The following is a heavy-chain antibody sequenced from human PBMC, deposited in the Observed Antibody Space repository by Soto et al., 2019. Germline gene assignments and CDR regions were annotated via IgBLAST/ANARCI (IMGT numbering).Heavy chain of an antibody. Sequence: SETLSLTCAVYGGSFSGYYWSWIRQPPGKGLEWIGEINHSGSTNYNPSLKSRVTISVDTSKNQFSLKLSSVTAADTAVYYCARGSATNSAKHSAEVGMDVWGQGTTVTVSS. CDR3: ARGSATNSAKHSAEVGMDV. CDR1: GGSFSGYY. V-gene: IGHV4-34*01. D-gene: IGHD2-8*01. CDR2: INHSGST. J-gene: IGHJ6*02.